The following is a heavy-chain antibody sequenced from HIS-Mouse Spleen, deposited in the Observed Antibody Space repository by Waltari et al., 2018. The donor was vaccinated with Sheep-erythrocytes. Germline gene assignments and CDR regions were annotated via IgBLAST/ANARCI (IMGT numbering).Heavy chain of an antibody. J-gene: IGHJ2*01. CDR2: ISYDGSNK. V-gene: IGHV3-30*18. CDR1: GFTFSSYG. Sequence: GESGGGVVQPGRSLRLSCAASGFTFSSYGMHWVRQAPGKGLEWVAVISYDGSNKYYADSVKGRFTISRDNSKNTLYLQMNSLRAEDTAVYYCAKVRTVNYWYFDLWCRGTLVTVSS. CDR3: AKVRTVNYWYFDL. D-gene: IGHD1-1*01.